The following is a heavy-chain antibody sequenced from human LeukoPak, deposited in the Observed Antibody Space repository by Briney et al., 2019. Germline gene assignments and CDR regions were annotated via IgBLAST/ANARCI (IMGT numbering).Heavy chain of an antibody. CDR2: IYDRGPA. CDR1: GYAIISGGFS. V-gene: IGHV4-30-2*01. D-gene: IGHD3-10*01. J-gene: IGHJ5*02. Sequence: SETLSLTCTVSGYAIISGGFSWNWIRQPPGKGLEWIGCIYDRGPAHYNPSLKSRFTISVDRPKNQFFLNVTSLTTADTAVYYCARSRQASGLFSSWGQGTLVTVSS. CDR3: ARSRQASGLFSS.